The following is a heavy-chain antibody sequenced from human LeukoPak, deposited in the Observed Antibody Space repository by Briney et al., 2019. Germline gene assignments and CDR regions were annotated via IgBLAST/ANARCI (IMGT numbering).Heavy chain of an antibody. V-gene: IGHV3-23*01. CDR1: GFTFSSYA. CDR2: ISGSGGST. CDR3: AKPRWGQLTNRGAFDI. J-gene: IGHJ3*02. Sequence: QAGGSLRLSCAASGFTFSSYAMSWVRQALGKGLEWVSAISGSGGSTYYADSVKGRFTISRDNSKNTLYLQMNSLRAEDTAVYYCAKPRWGQLTNRGAFDIWGQGTMVTVSS. D-gene: IGHD3-16*01.